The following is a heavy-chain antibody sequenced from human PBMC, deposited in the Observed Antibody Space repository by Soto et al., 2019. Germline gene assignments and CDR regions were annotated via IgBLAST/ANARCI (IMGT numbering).Heavy chain of an antibody. J-gene: IGHJ4*02. CDR2: ISYDGNIK. V-gene: IGHV3-30*18. D-gene: IGHD6-13*01. CDR3: SKFWGPVTAAVDDY. CDR1: GFTFSNFG. Sequence: QVQLVESGGGVVQPGRSLRLSCAASGFTFSNFGMHWVRQAPGKGLEWVASISYDGNIKYSADSVKGRFTISRDNSKNTLYLQMNRLRSADTSVYYCSKFWGPVTAAVDDYWGPGTLVTVSS.